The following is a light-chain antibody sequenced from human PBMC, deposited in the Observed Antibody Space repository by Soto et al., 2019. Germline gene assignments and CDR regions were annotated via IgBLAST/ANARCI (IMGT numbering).Light chain of an antibody. CDR2: DAS. V-gene: IGKV1-5*01. J-gene: IGKJ1*01. CDR3: HQYKSFST. Sequence: DIQLTQSPSTLSASFGDRVTLTCRAGQSLGSSLAWYQQRPGKAPKLLIYDASTLETGVPSRFSGSGSGTEFTLTINDLQPDDRATYICHQYKSFSTFGRGTRVEIK. CDR1: QSLGSS.